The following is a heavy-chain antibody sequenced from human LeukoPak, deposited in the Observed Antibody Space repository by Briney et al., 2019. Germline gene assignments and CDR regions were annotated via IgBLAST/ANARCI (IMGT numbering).Heavy chain of an antibody. D-gene: IGHD3-9*01. J-gene: IGHJ4*02. Sequence: GGSLRLSCAASGFTFSSYAMSWVRQAPGKGLEWVSAISGSGGSTYYADSVRGRFTISRDNSKNTLYLQMNSLRAEDTAVYYCAKSYDILTGYQDYWGQRTLVTVSS. CDR2: ISGSGGST. V-gene: IGHV3-23*01. CDR3: AKSYDILTGYQDY. CDR1: GFTFSSYA.